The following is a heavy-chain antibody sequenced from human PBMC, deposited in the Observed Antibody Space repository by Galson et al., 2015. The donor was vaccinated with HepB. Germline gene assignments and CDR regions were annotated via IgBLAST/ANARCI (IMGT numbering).Heavy chain of an antibody. CDR2: IIPIFGTA. V-gene: IGHV1-69*13. D-gene: IGHD3-10*01. Sequence: SVKVSCKASGGTFSSYAISWVRQAPGQGLEWMGGIIPIFGTANYAQKFQGRVTITADESTSTAYMELSSLRSEDTAVYYCARGLNMGFREGGYWGQGTLVTVSS. CDR1: GGTFSSYA. J-gene: IGHJ4*02. CDR3: ARGLNMGFREGGY.